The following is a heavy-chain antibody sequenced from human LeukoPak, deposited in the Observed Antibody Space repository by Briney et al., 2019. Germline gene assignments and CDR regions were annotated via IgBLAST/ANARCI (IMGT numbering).Heavy chain of an antibody. CDR3: VRDPFDY. Sequence: PGGSLRLSCAASGFTFSNYCMSWVRQASGKGLEWGANIKQDGSKKYYEDSVRGRFTISRDKAKNSLYLQMNSLRAEDTAVYFCVRDPFDYWGQGTLVTVSS. J-gene: IGHJ4*02. CDR2: IKQDGSKK. CDR1: GFTFSNYC. V-gene: IGHV3-7*01.